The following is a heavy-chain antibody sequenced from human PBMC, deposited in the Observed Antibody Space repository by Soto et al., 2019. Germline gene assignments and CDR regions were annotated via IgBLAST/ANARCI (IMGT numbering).Heavy chain of an antibody. CDR1: GGTFSSYA. J-gene: IGHJ6*02. V-gene: IGHV1-69*13. Sequence: WASVKVSCKASGGTFSSYAISWVRQAPGQGLEWMGGIIPIFGTANYAQKFQGRVTITADESTSTAYMELSSLRSEDTAVYYCARGKAAHAYYYYGMDVWGQGTTVTVSS. CDR3: ARGKAAHAYYYYGMDV. CDR2: IIPIFGTA. D-gene: IGHD6-6*01.